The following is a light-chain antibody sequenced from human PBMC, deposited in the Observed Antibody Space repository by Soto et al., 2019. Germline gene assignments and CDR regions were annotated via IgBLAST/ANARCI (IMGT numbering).Light chain of an antibody. CDR2: AAS. Sequence: DIQMTQSPSALSASIGDRVTITCRASQSISIWLAWYQQKPGKAPKLLIYAASSLESGVPSRFSGSGSGTEFTLTISSLQPDDFATYYCHHYNSYPWTFGQGTKVDIK. J-gene: IGKJ1*01. CDR1: QSISIW. CDR3: HHYNSYPWT. V-gene: IGKV1-5*03.